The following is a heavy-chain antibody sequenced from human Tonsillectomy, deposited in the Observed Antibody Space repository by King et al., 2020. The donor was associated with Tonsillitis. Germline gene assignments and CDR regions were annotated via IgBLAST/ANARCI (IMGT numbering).Heavy chain of an antibody. Sequence: HVQLQQWGAGLLKPSETLSLTCAVYGGSFSGYYWACIRQPPGKGLEWIGEINHSGRTNYHPSLKSRVTISVDTSKNQFSLKLSPVTAADTAVYYCARGWYVSRGYDLDYWGQGTLVTVSS. D-gene: IGHD3-22*01. CDR3: ARGWYVSRGYDLDY. CDR1: GGSFSGYY. V-gene: IGHV4-34*01. J-gene: IGHJ4*02. CDR2: INHSGRT.